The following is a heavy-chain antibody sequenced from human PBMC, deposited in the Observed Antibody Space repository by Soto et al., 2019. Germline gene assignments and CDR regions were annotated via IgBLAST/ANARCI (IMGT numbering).Heavy chain of an antibody. V-gene: IGHV1-8*01. CDR1: GYTFTSYD. J-gene: IGHJ6*02. CDR3: ARELGGHYDFWSGYNYYYYGMDV. CDR2: MSPNSGNA. Sequence: ASVKVSCKASGYTFTSYDINWVRQATGQGLEWMGWMSPNSGNAGYAQKFQGRVTMTRNTSISTAYMELSSLRSEDTAVYYCARELGGHYDFWSGYNYYYYGMDVWGQGTTVTVSS. D-gene: IGHD3-3*01.